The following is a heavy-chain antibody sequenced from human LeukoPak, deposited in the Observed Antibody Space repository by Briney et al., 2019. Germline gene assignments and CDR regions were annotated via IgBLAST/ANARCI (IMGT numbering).Heavy chain of an antibody. CDR2: INHSGST. D-gene: IGHD3-10*01. CDR3: ARVMGAMVRGVISWFDP. J-gene: IGHJ5*02. Sequence: SETLSLTCAVYGGSFSGYYWSWIRQPPGKGLEWIGEINHSGSTNYNPSLKSRITISVDTSKNQLSLKLSSVPAADTAVYYCARVMGAMVRGVISWFDPWGQGTLVTVSS. V-gene: IGHV4-34*01. CDR1: GGSFSGYY.